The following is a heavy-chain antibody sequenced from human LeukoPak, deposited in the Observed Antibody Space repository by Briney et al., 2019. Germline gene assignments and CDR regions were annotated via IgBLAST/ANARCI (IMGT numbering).Heavy chain of an antibody. J-gene: IGHJ4*02. D-gene: IGHD6-19*01. V-gene: IGHV3-48*03. CDR3: ANSPPPPAISMAGDGTHDY. CDR2: ISSSGSTI. CDR1: GFTFSSFE. Sequence: HAGGSLRLSCAASGFTFSSFEMNWVRQAPGKGLEWVSYISSSGSTIYYADSVKGRFTISRDNSKNTLYLQMNSLRAEDTAIYYCANSPPPPAISMAGDGTHDYWGQGTLVTVSS.